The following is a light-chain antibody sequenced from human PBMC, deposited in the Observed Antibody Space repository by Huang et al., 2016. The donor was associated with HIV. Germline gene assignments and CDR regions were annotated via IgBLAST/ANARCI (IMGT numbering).Light chain of an antibody. V-gene: IGKV1-39*01. CDR1: QDIGTS. CDR3: QQSYTTPRVT. J-gene: IGKJ3*01. CDR2: ATS. Sequence: DIRLTQSPSSLSASVGDRVTISCRASQDIGTSLNWFQQKPAKAPKLLIFATSTFQSGVPSRFVGSGSGTNFTLTITRLQSDDLATYSCQQSYTTPRVTFGPGTKVNV.